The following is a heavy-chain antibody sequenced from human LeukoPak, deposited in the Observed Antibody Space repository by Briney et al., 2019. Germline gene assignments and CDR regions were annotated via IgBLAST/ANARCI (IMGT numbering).Heavy chain of an antibody. CDR1: GYTFTSYG. V-gene: IGHV1-18*04. CDR3: ARVGYYPTNSFDP. D-gene: IGHD3-3*01. J-gene: IGHJ5*02. CDR2: ISAYNGNT. Sequence: AAVKVSCKGSGYTFTSYGISWVRQAPGQGLELMGWISAYNGNTNYAQKLQGRVTMTTDTSTRTDYMEMRSLRSDDTAVYYCARVGYYPTNSFDPWGQGTLVTVSS.